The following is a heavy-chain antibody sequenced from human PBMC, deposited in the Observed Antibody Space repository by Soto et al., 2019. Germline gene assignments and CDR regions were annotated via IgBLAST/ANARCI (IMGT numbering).Heavy chain of an antibody. J-gene: IGHJ5*02. CDR2: ISYDGSNK. V-gene: IGHV3-30-3*01. CDR3: ARVNRYSGSYRNDWFDP. CDR1: GFTFSSYA. Sequence: GGSLRLSCAASGFTFSSYAMHWVRQAPGKGLEWVAVISYDGSNKYYADSVKGRFTISRDNSKNTLYLQMNSLRAEDTAVYYCARVNRYSGSYRNDWFDPWGQGTLVTVSS. D-gene: IGHD1-26*01.